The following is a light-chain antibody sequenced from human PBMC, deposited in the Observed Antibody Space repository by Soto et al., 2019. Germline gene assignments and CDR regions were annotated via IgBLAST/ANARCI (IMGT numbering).Light chain of an antibody. CDR3: QQRSDWS. CDR2: GAS. V-gene: IGKV3-11*01. Sequence: EIVLTQSPATLSLSPGERASLSCRASQSISSYLAWYQQKPGQAPRLLIYGASNRATGIPARFSGSGSGTDFTLTTSSLEPEDFAVYSCQQRSDWSFGQGTKLEIK. J-gene: IGKJ2*01. CDR1: QSISSY.